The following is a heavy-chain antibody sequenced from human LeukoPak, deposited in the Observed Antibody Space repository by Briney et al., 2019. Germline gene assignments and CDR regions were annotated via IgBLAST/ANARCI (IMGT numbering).Heavy chain of an antibody. V-gene: IGHV3-21*01. CDR2: ISSSSSYM. D-gene: IGHD6-13*01. Sequence: PGGSLRLSCAASGFTFSSYSMNWVRQAPGKGLEWVSSISSSSSYMYYADSVKGRFTISRDNAKNSLYLQMNSPRAEDTAVYYCARGQHWVAAAGAEGDFDSWGQGTLVTVSS. CDR3: ARGQHWVAAAGAEGDFDS. J-gene: IGHJ4*02. CDR1: GFTFSSYS.